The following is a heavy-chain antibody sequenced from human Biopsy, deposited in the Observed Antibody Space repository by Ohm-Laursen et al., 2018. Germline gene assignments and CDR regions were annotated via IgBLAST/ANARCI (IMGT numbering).Heavy chain of an antibody. D-gene: IGHD1-1*01. V-gene: IGHV1-18*01. CDR1: GYTFTSYG. Sequence: TSVKVSCKVSGYTFTSYGISWVRQAPGQGLEWMGWINTENGNTIYAQNLQGRVAMTADTSTSTAYMEVTSLRSDDTAVYYCARAKLEPVYYYYGMDVWGQGTTVTVSS. CDR2: INTENGNT. J-gene: IGHJ6*02. CDR3: ARAKLEPVYYYYGMDV.